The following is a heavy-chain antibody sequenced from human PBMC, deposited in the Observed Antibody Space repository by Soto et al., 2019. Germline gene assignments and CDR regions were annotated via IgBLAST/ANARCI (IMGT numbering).Heavy chain of an antibody. D-gene: IGHD3-10*01. J-gene: IGHJ5*02. CDR3: ARDNSASSHWYDP. Sequence: SETLSLTCTVCGGSISSGGYYWSWICQHPGKGLEWIGYIYYSGSTYYNPSLKSRVTISVDTSKNQFSLKLSSVTAADTAVYYCARDNSASSHWYDPSGQAPLVTVPS. CDR1: GGSISSGGYY. CDR2: IYYSGST. V-gene: IGHV4-31*03.